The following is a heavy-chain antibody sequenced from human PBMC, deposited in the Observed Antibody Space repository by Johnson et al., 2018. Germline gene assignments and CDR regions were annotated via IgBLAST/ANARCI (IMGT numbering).Heavy chain of an antibody. J-gene: IGHJ6*03. CDR1: GFTFSSYA. V-gene: IGHV3-30-3*01. Sequence: QVQLVESGGGVVQPGRSLRLSCAASGFTFSSYAMHWVRQAPGKGVEWVAVISYDGSNKYYADSVKGRFTISRDNSKNTLYLQMNSLRAEDTAVYYCAREYYGDYVFVRDYYYYMDVWGKGTTVTVSS. D-gene: IGHD4-17*01. CDR3: AREYYGDYVFVRDYYYYMDV. CDR2: ISYDGSNK.